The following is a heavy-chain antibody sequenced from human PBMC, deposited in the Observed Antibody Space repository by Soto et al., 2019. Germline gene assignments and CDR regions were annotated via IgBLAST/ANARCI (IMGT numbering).Heavy chain of an antibody. CDR2: ISSDGNNK. J-gene: IGHJ5*02. D-gene: IGHD4-17*01. CDR1: GFTFDSHG. CDR3: AKDLLPNTVTTCGS. Sequence: QVQLVESGGGAVQPGRSLRLSCAASGFTFDSHGMHWVRQAPGKGLEWVAVISSDGNNKYYADSVKGRFTISRDNFNNILYLQMSSLRADDTDVYYCAKDLLPNTVTTCGSWGQGTLVPVSS. V-gene: IGHV3-30*18.